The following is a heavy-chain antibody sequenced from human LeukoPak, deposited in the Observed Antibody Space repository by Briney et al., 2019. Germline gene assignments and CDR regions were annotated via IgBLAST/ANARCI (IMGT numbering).Heavy chain of an antibody. V-gene: IGHV4-34*01. CDR2: INHSGST. Sequence: GSLRLSCAASGFTFSSYAMSWIRQPPGKGLEWIGEINHSGSTNYNPSLKSRVTISVDTSKNQFSLKLSSVTAADTAVYYCARTYYYDSSGYYPAGFDYWGQGTLVTVSS. J-gene: IGHJ4*02. CDR3: ARTYYYDSSGYYPAGFDY. CDR1: GFTFSSYA. D-gene: IGHD3-22*01.